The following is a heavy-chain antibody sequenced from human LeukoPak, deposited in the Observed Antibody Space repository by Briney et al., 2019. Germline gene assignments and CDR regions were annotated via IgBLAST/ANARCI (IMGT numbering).Heavy chain of an antibody. CDR3: ARGPAKLPMYYFDY. J-gene: IGHJ4*02. V-gene: IGHV1-18*01. D-gene: IGHD1-7*01. CDR1: GYTFTSYG. CDR2: ISAYNGNT. Sequence: ASVKVSCKASGYTFTSYGISWVRQAPGQGPEWMGWISAYNGNTNYAQKPQGRVTMTTDTSTSTAYMELRSLRSDDTAVYYCARGPAKLPMYYFDYWGQGTLVTVSS.